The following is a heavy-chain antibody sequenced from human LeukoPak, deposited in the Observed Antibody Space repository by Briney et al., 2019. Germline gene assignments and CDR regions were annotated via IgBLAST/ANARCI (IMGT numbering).Heavy chain of an antibody. J-gene: IGHJ4*02. D-gene: IGHD2-2*02. V-gene: IGHV5-51*01. CDR3: ARGYCSTNSCYKFDY. Sequence: GESLKISCKGSGYSFSNNWIAWVRQMPGKGLEWMGVIYPSDSDTRYSPSFRGQVSTSADKSVNTAFLQWSGLKASDTATYYCARGYCSTNSCYKFDYWGQGTLVTVSS. CDR2: IYPSDSDT. CDR1: GYSFSNNW.